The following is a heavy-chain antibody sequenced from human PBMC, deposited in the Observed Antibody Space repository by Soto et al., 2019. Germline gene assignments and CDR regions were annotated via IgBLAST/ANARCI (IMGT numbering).Heavy chain of an antibody. V-gene: IGHV4-34*01. J-gene: IGHJ6*02. CDR1: GGSFSGYY. CDR3: ARVYSSGWSHYYYYCGMDV. CDR2: INHSGST. D-gene: IGHD6-19*01. Sequence: SETLSLTCAVYGGSFSGYYWSWIRQPPGKGLEWIGEINHSGSTNYNPSLKSRVTISVDTSKNQFSLKLSSVTAADTAVYYCARVYSSGWSHYYYYCGMDVWGQGTTVTVS.